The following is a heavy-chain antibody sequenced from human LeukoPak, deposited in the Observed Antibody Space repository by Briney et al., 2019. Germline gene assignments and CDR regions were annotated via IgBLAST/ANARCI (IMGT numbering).Heavy chain of an antibody. CDR2: INPSGGST. Sequence: GASVKVSYKASGYTFTSYYMHWVRQAPGQGLEWMGIINPSGGSTSYAQKFQGRVTMTRDMSTSTVYMELSSLRSEDTAVYYCARDPSGGSIMDYWGQGTLVTVSS. V-gene: IGHV1-46*01. J-gene: IGHJ4*02. CDR1: GYTFTSYY. CDR3: ARDPSGGSIMDY. D-gene: IGHD3-16*01.